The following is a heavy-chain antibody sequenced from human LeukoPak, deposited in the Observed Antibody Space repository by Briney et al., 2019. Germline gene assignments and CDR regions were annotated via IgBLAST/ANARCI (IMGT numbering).Heavy chain of an antibody. J-gene: IGHJ4*02. CDR1: GYTFTGYY. V-gene: IGHV1-2*02. CDR3: ARDDYDSGSNCDY. CDR2: INPKSGDT. D-gene: IGHD3-10*01. Sequence: ASVKVSCKASGYTFTGYYIHWVRQAPGQGLEWMGWINPKSGDTNYAQKFQGRVTMTGDTSINTAYMELSSLRSDDTAVYFCARDDYDSGSNCDYWGQGTLVTVSS.